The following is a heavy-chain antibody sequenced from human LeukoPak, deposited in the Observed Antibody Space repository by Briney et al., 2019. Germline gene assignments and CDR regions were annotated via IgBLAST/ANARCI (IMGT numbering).Heavy chain of an antibody. V-gene: IGHV3-21*01. D-gene: IGHD4-17*01. CDR2: SSSSSSYI. Sequence: PGGSLRLSCAASGFTFSSYSMNWVRQAPGKGLEWVSSSSSSSSYIYYADSVKGRFTISRDNAKNSLYLQMNSLRAEDTAVYYCASALDYGDYGGNWFDPWGQGTLVTVSS. J-gene: IGHJ5*02. CDR1: GFTFSSYS. CDR3: ASALDYGDYGGNWFDP.